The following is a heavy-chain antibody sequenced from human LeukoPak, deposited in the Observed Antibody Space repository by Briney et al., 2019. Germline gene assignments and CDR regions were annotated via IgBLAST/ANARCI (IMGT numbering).Heavy chain of an antibody. CDR1: GYTFTSYA. Sequence: GASVTVSFKASGYTFTSYAMNWVRQAPGQGLEWMGWINTNTGNPTYAQGFTGRFVFSLDTSVSTAYLQISSLKAEDTAVYYCARGSLSPHYYDSSGYPSVGDYWGQGTLVTVSS. V-gene: IGHV7-4-1*02. CDR3: ARGSLSPHYYDSSGYPSVGDY. CDR2: INTNTGNP. J-gene: IGHJ4*02. D-gene: IGHD3-22*01.